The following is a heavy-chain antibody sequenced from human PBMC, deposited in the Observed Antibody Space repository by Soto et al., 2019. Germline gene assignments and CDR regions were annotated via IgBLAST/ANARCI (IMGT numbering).Heavy chain of an antibody. V-gene: IGHV4-61*08. J-gene: IGHJ5*02. CDR3: AIDLAYYYDSSGYYYQYNWFDP. CDR2: IYYSGST. D-gene: IGHD3-22*01. Sequence: SETLSLTCTVSGGSISSGGYYWSWIRQHPGKGMERIGYIYYSGSTNYNPSLKSRVTISVDTSKTQFSLKLSSVTAADTAVYYCAIDLAYYYDSSGYYYQYNWFDPWGQGTLVTVSS. CDR1: GGSISSGGYY.